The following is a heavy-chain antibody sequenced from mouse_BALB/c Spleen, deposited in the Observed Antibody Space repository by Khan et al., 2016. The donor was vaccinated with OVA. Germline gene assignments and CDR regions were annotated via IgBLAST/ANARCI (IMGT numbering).Heavy chain of an antibody. Sequence: EVELVESGPGLVKPSQSLSLTCTVTGYSITSDYAWNWLRQFPGNKLEWMGYITYSGSTSYNPSLKSRISITRDTSKNQFFLQLNFVTTEDTATYFCAMGRTYWGQGTLVTVSA. CDR2: ITYSGST. V-gene: IGHV3-2*02. CDR3: AMGRTY. D-gene: IGHD4-1*01. J-gene: IGHJ3*01. CDR1: GYSITSDYA.